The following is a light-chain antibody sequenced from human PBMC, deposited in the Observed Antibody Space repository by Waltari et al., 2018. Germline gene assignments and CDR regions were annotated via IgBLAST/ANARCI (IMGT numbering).Light chain of an antibody. CDR2: WAS. Sequence: DIVMTQSPDSLAVSLGERATINCKSSESVLFSSRNKNHLAWYQQKPGPPAKLLLYWASTRESGVPDRFSGSGSGTDFTLTISSLQAEDVAIYYCQQYYDSPLTFGGGTKVEIK. CDR1: ESVLFSSRNKNH. CDR3: QQYYDSPLT. J-gene: IGKJ4*01. V-gene: IGKV4-1*01.